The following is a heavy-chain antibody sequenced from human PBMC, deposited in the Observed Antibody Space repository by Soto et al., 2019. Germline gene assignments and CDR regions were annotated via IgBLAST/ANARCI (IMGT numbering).Heavy chain of an antibody. CDR2: INAGNGNT. D-gene: IGHD6-13*01. Sequence: QVQLVQSGAEVKKPGASVKVSCKASGYTFTSYAMHWVRQAPGQRLEWMGWINAGNGNTKYSQKFQGRVTITRDTSASTAYMELSSRRSEDTAVYYCAGVAAAGTNYFDYWGQGTLVTVSS. J-gene: IGHJ4*02. CDR1: GYTFTSYA. CDR3: AGVAAAGTNYFDY. V-gene: IGHV1-3*01.